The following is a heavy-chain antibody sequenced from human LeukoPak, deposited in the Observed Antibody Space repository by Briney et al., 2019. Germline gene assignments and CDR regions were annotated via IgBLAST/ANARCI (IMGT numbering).Heavy chain of an antibody. CDR3: ATVPAASNYYYYYMDV. CDR2: INWNGGST. D-gene: IGHD2-2*01. Sequence: GGSLRLSCAASGFTFADYGTSSVRQAPGKGLEWVSGINWNGGSTGYADSVKGRFTISRDNAKNSLYLQMNSLRAEDTALYYCATVPAASNYYYYYMDVWGKGTTVTVSS. J-gene: IGHJ6*03. CDR1: GFTFADYG. V-gene: IGHV3-20*04.